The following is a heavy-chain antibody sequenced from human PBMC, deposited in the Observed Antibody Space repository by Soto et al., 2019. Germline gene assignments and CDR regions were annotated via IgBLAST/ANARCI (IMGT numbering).Heavy chain of an antibody. V-gene: IGHV3-23*01. CDR3: AKRGSSGWQIDY. CDR1: GFTFSSYA. Sequence: GGSLRLSCAASGFTFSSYAMSWVRQAPGKGLEWVSVISNSGGSTYYADSVKGRFTISRDNSKNTLYLQMNSLRAEDTAVYYCAKRGSSGWQIDYWGQGTLVTVSS. D-gene: IGHD6-19*01. J-gene: IGHJ4*02. CDR2: ISNSGGST.